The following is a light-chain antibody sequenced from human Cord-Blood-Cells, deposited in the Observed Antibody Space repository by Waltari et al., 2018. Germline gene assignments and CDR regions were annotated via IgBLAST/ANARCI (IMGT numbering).Light chain of an antibody. CDR1: QSISSY. CDR3: QQSYSTLSLT. J-gene: IGKJ4*01. CDR2: AAS. V-gene: IGKV1-39*01. Sequence: IQMTQSPSSLTASVGARVTITCRASQSISSYLNWYQQKPGKAPKLLIYAASSLQRGVPSRFSGSGSGTDFTLTISSLQPEDFATYYCQQSYSTLSLTFGGGTKVEIK.